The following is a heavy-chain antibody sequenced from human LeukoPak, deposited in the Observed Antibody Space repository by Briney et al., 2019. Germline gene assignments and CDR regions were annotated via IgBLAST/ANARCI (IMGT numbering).Heavy chain of an antibody. D-gene: IGHD3-22*01. CDR3: AKGTYYYDSSGYPDY. V-gene: IGHV3-33*06. Sequence: PGGSLRLSCAASGFTFSSYTMSWVRQAPGKGLEWVAVIWHDGSNKYYADSVKGRFTISRDNSKNTLYLQMNSLGAEDTSVYYCAKGTYYYDSSGYPDYWGQGTLVTVSS. J-gene: IGHJ4*02. CDR2: IWHDGSNK. CDR1: GFTFSSYT.